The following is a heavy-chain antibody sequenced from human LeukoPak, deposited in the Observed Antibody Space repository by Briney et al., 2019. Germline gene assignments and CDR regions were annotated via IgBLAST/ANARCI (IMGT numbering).Heavy chain of an antibody. CDR2: IYYSGTT. CDR3: ARHWDCSSGDCLDAFDI. CDR1: GDSISSSY. Sequence: SETLSLTCTVSGDSISSSYWSWIRQPPGKGLEWIGYIYYSGTTRYNPSLKSRVTASVDMSKNQFSLKLSSVTAADTAVYYCARHWDCSSGDCLDAFDIWGQGTMVTVSS. J-gene: IGHJ3*02. D-gene: IGHD2-15*01. V-gene: IGHV4-59*08.